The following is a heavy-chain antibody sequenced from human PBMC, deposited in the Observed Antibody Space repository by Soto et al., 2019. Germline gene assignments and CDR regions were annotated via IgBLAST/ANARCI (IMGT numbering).Heavy chain of an antibody. Sequence: ASVKVSCKASGYTFTSYGIRWVRQAPGQGLELMGWISAYNGNTNYAQKLQGRVTMTTDTSTSTAYMELRSLRSDDTAVYYCARRFSIFGVVPAPYYYGMDVWGQGTTVTVYS. CDR1: GYTFTSYG. J-gene: IGHJ6*02. CDR2: ISAYNGNT. CDR3: ARRFSIFGVVPAPYYYGMDV. D-gene: IGHD3-3*01. V-gene: IGHV1-18*04.